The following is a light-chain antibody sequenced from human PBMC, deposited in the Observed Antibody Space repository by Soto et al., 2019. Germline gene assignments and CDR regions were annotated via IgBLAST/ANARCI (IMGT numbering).Light chain of an antibody. J-gene: IGLJ2*01. CDR3: SSYTSNKTLVA. CDR1: SSDVGGYNY. Sequence: ALTQPASVSGSPGQSITISCTGTSSDVGGYNYVSWYQQHPGKAPKLIIYDVSNRPSGVSNRFSGSKSGNTASLTISGLQAEDEADYYCSSYTSNKTLVAFGGGTKLTVL. CDR2: DVS. V-gene: IGLV2-14*01.